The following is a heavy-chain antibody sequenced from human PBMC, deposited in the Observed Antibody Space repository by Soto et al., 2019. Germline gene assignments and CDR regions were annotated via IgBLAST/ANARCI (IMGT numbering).Heavy chain of an antibody. CDR3: AKDSRLPGFGLLIHAFDI. J-gene: IGHJ3*02. D-gene: IGHD3-3*01. V-gene: IGHV3-23*01. CDR1: GFTFNGYA. CDR2: ISGSLGSA. Sequence: GGSLRLSCAVSGFTFNGYAMSWVRDAPGKGLEWVSTISGSLGSAYYAASVEGRFTISGDNSNNTLYLQMNSLRVEDTATYYCAKDSRLPGFGLLIHAFDIWGHGTMVTVSS.